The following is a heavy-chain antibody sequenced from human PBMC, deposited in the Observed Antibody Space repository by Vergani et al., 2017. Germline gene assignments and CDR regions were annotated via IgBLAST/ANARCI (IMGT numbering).Heavy chain of an antibody. CDR1: GGSISSSSYY. J-gene: IGHJ5*02. CDR2: IYYSGST. D-gene: IGHD6-19*01. Sequence: QVQLQESGPGLVKPSETLSLTCTVSGGSISSSSYYWGWIRQPPGKGLEWIGSIYYSGSTYYNPSLKSRVTISVDTSKNQFTLKQSTVTAADTAGYYCARHRGGSCWYGMQAFDHWGQGTLVTVSS. V-gene: IGHV4-39*01. CDR3: ARHRGGSCWYGMQAFDH.